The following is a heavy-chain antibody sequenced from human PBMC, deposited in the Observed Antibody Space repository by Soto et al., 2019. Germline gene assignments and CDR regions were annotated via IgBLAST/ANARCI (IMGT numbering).Heavy chain of an antibody. CDR2: IYYSGST. J-gene: IGHJ4*02. CDR1: GGSISSGGYY. D-gene: IGHD2-2*01. V-gene: IGHV4-31*03. CDR3: ARSARPLYRFVVPAVAHFDY. Sequence: SETLSLTCTVSGGSISSGGYYWSWIRQHPGKGLEWIGYIYYSGSTYYNPSLKSRVTISVDTSKNQFSLKLSSVTAADTAVYYCARSARPLYRFVVPAVAHFDYWGQGTLVTVSS.